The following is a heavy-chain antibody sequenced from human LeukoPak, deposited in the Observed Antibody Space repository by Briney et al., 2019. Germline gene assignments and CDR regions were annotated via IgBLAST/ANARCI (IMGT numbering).Heavy chain of an antibody. CDR3: AREYYMDV. Sequence: PSETLSLTCTVSGGSISSSSYYWSWIRQPPGKGLEWIGYIYYSGSTNYNPSLKSRVTISVDTSKNQFSLKLSSVTAADTAVYYCAREYYMDVWGKGTTVTISS. J-gene: IGHJ6*03. CDR1: GGSISSSSYY. V-gene: IGHV4-61*01. CDR2: IYYSGST.